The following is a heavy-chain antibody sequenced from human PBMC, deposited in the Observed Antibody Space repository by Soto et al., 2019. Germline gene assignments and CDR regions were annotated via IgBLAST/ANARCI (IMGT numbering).Heavy chain of an antibody. CDR2: LYYGGTT. J-gene: IGHJ6*02. Sequence: SETLSLTCTVSGGSISSYYWSWIRPPPGKGLDWIGYLYYGGTTNYNPSLKSRVSISVDTSKNQFSLKLTSVTAADTAVYYCARGAGSFYYYGMDVWGQGTTVTVSS. V-gene: IGHV4-59*01. CDR1: GGSISSYY. CDR3: ARGAGSFYYYGMDV. D-gene: IGHD6-13*01.